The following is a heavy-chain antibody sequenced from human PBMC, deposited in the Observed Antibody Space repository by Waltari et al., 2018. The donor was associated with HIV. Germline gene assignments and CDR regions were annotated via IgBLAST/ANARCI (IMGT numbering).Heavy chain of an antibody. V-gene: IGHV3-23*01. CDR1: GFRFSTYA. J-gene: IGHJ4*02. CDR3: AKDDRASRGLDD. Sequence: EVQLLESGGGLVQPVGSLSLYCAACGFRFSTYAISWVRQAPGKGLGWVAVVRDMDSTYYVDSVKGRFIISRDDSKDSLYLQMNSLRVEDTAVYYCAKDDRASRGLDDWGQGTLVTVSS. CDR2: VRDMDST. D-gene: IGHD5-12*01.